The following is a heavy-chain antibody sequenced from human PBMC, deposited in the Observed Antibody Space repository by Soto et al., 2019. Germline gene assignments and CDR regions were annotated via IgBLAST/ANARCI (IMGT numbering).Heavy chain of an antibody. D-gene: IGHD5-18*01. V-gene: IGHV1-69*12. CDR2: IIPIFGTA. Sequence: QVQLVQSGAEVKKPGSSVKVSCKSSGGTFSSYAISWVRQAPGQGPEWMGGIIPIFGTADYAQKCQGRVTITADESTTTAYMELSSLRSDDTAVYYCAISAMAHYYYGMDVWGKGTRVTVPS. J-gene: IGHJ6*04. CDR1: GGTFSSYA. CDR3: AISAMAHYYYGMDV.